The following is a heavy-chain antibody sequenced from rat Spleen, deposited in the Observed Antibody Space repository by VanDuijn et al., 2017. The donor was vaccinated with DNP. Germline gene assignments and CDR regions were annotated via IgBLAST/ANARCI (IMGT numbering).Heavy chain of an antibody. D-gene: IGHD1-5*01. V-gene: IGHV3-1*01. CDR1: GYSLTSTY. CDR3: ARWKIGPHYFDY. CDR2: ISYSGDT. J-gene: IGHJ2*01. Sequence: EVQLQESGPGLVKPSQSLSLTCSVTGYSLTSTYWGWIRKFPGNKMEWIGHISYSGDTTYNPSLESRISITRDTSKNRFFLQLNSVSTEDTATYYCARWKIGPHYFDYWGQGGMVTVSS.